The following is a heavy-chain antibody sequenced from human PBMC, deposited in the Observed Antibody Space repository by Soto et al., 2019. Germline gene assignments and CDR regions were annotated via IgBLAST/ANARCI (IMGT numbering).Heavy chain of an antibody. CDR2: INAGNGNT. Sequence: QVQLVQSGAEVKKPGASVKVSCKASGYTFTSYAMHWVRQAPGQRLEWMGWINAGNGNTKYSQKFQGRVTITRDTSASTAYMELSSLRSEDTAVYYCARGADIVLMVYAENPYYYYYYMDVWGKGTTVTVSS. V-gene: IGHV1-3*01. D-gene: IGHD2-8*01. CDR3: ARGADIVLMVYAENPYYYYYYMDV. CDR1: GYTFTSYA. J-gene: IGHJ6*03.